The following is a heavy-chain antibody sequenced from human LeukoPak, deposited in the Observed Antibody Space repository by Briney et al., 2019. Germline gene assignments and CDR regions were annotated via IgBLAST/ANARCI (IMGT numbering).Heavy chain of an antibody. J-gene: IGHJ4*02. V-gene: IGHV3-48*01. CDR3: ARGWGGYSSYPPDY. D-gene: IGHD5-12*01. CDR2: ISPSSGAAYESI. CDR1: GFSLSDYN. Sequence: PGGSLRLSCAASGFSLSDYNMIWVRQAPGMGLEGISYISPSSGAAYESIYYSISAKGRFTISRDIASNSLLLQMSSLRVEDTAVYYCARGWGGYSSYPPDYWGQGILVIVSS.